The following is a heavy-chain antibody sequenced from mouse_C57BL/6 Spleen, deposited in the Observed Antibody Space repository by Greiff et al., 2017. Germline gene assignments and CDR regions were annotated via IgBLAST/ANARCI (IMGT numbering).Heavy chain of an antibody. CDR3: AKSGYSNCFDY. CDR1: GYSITSGYY. CDR2: ISYDGSN. Sequence: EVQRVESGPGLVKPSQSLSLTCSVTGYSITSGYYWNWIRQFPGNKLEWMGYISYDGSNNYNPSLKNRISITRDTSKNQFFLKLNSVTTEDTATYYCAKSGYSNCFDYWGQGTTLTVSS. D-gene: IGHD2-5*01. V-gene: IGHV3-6*01. J-gene: IGHJ2*01.